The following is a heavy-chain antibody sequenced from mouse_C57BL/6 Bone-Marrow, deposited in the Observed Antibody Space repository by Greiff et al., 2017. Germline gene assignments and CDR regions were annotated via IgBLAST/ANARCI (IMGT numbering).Heavy chain of an antibody. CDR3: ARHDGY. CDR2: INPSTGGT. V-gene: IGHV1-42*01. CDR1: GYSFTGYY. Sequence: VQLQQSGPELVKPGASVKISCKASGYSFTGYYMNWVKQSPEKSLEWIGEINPSTGGTTYNQKFKAKATLTVDKSSSTAYMQLKSLTSEDSAVYYCARHDGYWGQGTLVTVSA. J-gene: IGHJ3*02.